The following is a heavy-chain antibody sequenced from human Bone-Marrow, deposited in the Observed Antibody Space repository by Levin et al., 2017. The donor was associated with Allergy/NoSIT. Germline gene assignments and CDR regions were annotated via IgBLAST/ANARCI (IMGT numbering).Heavy chain of an antibody. CDR3: AKDQNIRIGPRPWGLYYYGMDV. Sequence: GGSLRLSCAASGFTFDDYAMHWVRQAPGKGLEWVSGISWNSGSIGYADSVKGRFTISRDNAKNSLYLQMNSLRAEDTALYYCAKDQNIRIGPRPWGLYYYGMDVWGQGTTVTVSS. V-gene: IGHV3-9*01. D-gene: IGHD3-16*01. CDR2: ISWNSGSI. CDR1: GFTFDDYA. J-gene: IGHJ6*02.